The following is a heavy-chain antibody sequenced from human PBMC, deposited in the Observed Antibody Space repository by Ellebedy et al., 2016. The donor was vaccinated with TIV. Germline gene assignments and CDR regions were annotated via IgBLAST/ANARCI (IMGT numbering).Heavy chain of an antibody. V-gene: IGHV4-39*01. D-gene: IGHD6-6*01. J-gene: IGHJ6*02. CDR1: GGSISSSSYY. Sequence: SETLSLXXTVSGGSISSSSYYWGWIRQPQGRGWDGMGSIIYSGRTYYNPSLKSRVIISVDTSKNQFSLRLSSVTAADTAVYYCARLAYSSSSRDYYYGMDVWGQGTTVTVSS. CDR3: ARLAYSSSSRDYYYGMDV. CDR2: IIYSGRT.